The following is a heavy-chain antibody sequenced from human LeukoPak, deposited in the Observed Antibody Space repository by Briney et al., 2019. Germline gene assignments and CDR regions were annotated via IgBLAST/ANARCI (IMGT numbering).Heavy chain of an antibody. Sequence: PSETLSLTCTVSGGSISSYYWSWIRQPPGKGLEWIGYIYYSGSTNYNPSLKSRVTISVDPSKNQFSLKLSSVTAADTAVYYCARHFDSSAYWYYFDYWGQGTLVTVSS. CDR3: ARHFDSSAYWYYFDY. J-gene: IGHJ4*02. D-gene: IGHD3-22*01. V-gene: IGHV4-59*08. CDR2: IYYSGST. CDR1: GGSISSYY.